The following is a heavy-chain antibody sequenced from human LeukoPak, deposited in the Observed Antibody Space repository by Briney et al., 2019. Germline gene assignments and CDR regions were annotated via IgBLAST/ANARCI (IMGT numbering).Heavy chain of an antibody. CDR3: AREIPRYSFDY. Sequence: GRSLRLSCAASGFTFSSYAMHWVRQAPGKGLEWVAVISYDGSNKYYADSVKGRFTISRDNSKNTLYLQMNSLRAEDTAVYYCAREIPRYSFDYWGQGTLVTVSS. V-gene: IGHV3-30-3*01. J-gene: IGHJ4*02. CDR1: GFTFSSYA. CDR2: ISYDGSNK. D-gene: IGHD2-21*01.